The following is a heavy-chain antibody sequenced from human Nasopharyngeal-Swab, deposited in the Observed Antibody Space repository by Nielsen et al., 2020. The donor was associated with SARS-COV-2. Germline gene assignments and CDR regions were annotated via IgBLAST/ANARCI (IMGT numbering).Heavy chain of an antibody. J-gene: IGHJ4*02. D-gene: IGHD3-22*01. V-gene: IGHV4-59*01. Sequence: SETLSLTCTVSGGSISTYYWSWLRQPPGKGLEWGGYIHSSGAPNYNPSLKRRVTISVDTSKNQFSLKLSSVTAADTAVYYCARDHSYYDSNGYYFDYWGLGTLVTVSS. CDR2: IHSSGAP. CDR3: ARDHSYYDSNGYYFDY. CDR1: GGSISTYY.